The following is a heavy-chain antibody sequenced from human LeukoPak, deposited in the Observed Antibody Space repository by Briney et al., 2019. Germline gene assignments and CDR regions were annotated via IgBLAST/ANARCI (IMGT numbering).Heavy chain of an antibody. J-gene: IGHJ4*02. D-gene: IGHD3-3*01. V-gene: IGHV1-69*13. CDR1: GGTFSSYA. Sequence: GASVKDSCKASGGTFSSYAISWVRQAPGQGLEWMGGIIPIFGTANYAQKFQGRVTITADESTSTAYMELSSLRSEDTAVYYCARVEPYEFWSGYYNIDYWGQGTLVTVSS. CDR3: ARVEPYEFWSGYYNIDY. CDR2: IIPIFGTA.